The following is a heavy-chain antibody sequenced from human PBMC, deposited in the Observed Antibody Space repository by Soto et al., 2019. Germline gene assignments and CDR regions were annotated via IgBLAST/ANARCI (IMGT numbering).Heavy chain of an antibody. V-gene: IGHV4-4*07. Sequence: PSETLSLTCTVSGDSFGNFYWSWIRQPAGKGLESIGRLSTSGRTNYSPSLQSRVTMSLDTSKNRFSLRLTSVTAADSAVYFCAREPYLPKARNDFWGPGTLVTVSS. J-gene: IGHJ4*02. CDR2: LSTSGRT. CDR1: GDSFGNFY. CDR3: AREPYLPKARNDF.